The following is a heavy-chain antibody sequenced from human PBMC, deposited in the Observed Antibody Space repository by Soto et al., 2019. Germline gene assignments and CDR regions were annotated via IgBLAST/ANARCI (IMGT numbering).Heavy chain of an antibody. CDR1: GYSFTRYW. CDR2: IDPSDSYT. J-gene: IGHJ4*01. Sequence: LGESLKISCKGFGYSFTRYWISWVRQMPGKGLEWMGRIDPSDSYTNYSPSLQGHVTISVDKSISTAYLQWSSLRASDTGMYYCAKLRTAAVGSDLEDWGHGTLVTVSS. CDR3: AKLRTAAVGSDLED. D-gene: IGHD4-17*01. V-gene: IGHV5-10-1*01.